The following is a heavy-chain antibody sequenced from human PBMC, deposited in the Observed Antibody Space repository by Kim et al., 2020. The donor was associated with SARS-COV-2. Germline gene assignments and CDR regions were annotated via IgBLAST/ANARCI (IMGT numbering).Heavy chain of an antibody. CDR1: GGFISNYY. J-gene: IGHJ4*02. CDR3: ARAPWGSTFDY. CDR2: IYYSGST. Sequence: SETLSLTCTVFGGFISNYYWSWIRQPPGKGLEWIGYIYYSGSTNYNPSLKSRVTISVDTSKNQFSLKLSSVTATDTAVYYCARAPWGSTFDYWGQGTLVTVSS. D-gene: IGHD7-27*01. V-gene: IGHV4-59*01.